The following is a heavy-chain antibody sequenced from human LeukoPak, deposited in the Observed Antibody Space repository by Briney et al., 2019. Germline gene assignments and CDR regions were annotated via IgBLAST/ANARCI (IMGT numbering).Heavy chain of an antibody. V-gene: IGHV4-4*07. CDR3: ARPVSSTWYAAFDI. CDR2: IYSSGST. J-gene: IGHJ3*02. CDR1: GGSISSYY. Sequence: SETLSLTCAVSGGSISSYYWTWIRQPAGKGLEWIGRIYSSGSTNYNPSLKSRVTMSLDTSKNQLSLKLTSVTAADTAVYYCARPVSSTWYAAFDIWGQGTMVTVSS. D-gene: IGHD6-13*01.